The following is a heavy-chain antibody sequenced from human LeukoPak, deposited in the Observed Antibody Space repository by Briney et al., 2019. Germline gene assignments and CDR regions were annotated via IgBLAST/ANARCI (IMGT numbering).Heavy chain of an antibody. J-gene: IGHJ4*02. CDR1: GFRFEDYV. D-gene: IGHD6-13*01. CDR3: AKDIRGSTSWYGLDY. CDR2: ISWDGGST. Sequence: GGSLRLSCAASGFRFEDYVMHWARQAPGKGLGWVSLISWDGGSTYYADSVKGRFTISRDNSKNSLYLQMNSLRAEDTALYYCAKDIRGSTSWYGLDYWGQGTLVTVSS. V-gene: IGHV3-43D*03.